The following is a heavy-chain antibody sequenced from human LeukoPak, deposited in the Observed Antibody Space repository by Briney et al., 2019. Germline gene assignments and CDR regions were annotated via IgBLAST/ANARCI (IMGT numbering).Heavy chain of an antibody. CDR2: IYYTGST. CDR3: TRHTGYISGQYSNYEDS. D-gene: IGHD4-11*01. Sequence: SETLSLTCTLSGGSSTNTKYYWGWIRQPPGKGLEWIRSIYYTGSTYYNPSLKSRVTISVDTSKNQFSLKLRSVTAADTALYYCTRHTGYISGQYSNYEDSWGQGTLGTVSS. J-gene: IGHJ4*02. CDR1: GGSSTNTKYY. V-gene: IGHV4-39*01.